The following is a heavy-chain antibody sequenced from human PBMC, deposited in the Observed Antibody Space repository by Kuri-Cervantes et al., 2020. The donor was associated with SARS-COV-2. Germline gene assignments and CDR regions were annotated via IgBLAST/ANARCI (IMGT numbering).Heavy chain of an antibody. V-gene: IGHV3-23*01. D-gene: IGHD3-3*01. CDR2: ISGSGGST. Sequence: LTCAASGFTFGSYAMSWVRQAPGKGLEWVSAISGSGGSTYYADSVKGRFTISRDNSKNTLYLQMNSLRAEDTAVYYCAKDQGDFWSGYPPGYYGMDVWGQGTTVTCAS. CDR3: AKDQGDFWSGYPPGYYGMDV. CDR1: GFTFGSYA. J-gene: IGHJ6*01.